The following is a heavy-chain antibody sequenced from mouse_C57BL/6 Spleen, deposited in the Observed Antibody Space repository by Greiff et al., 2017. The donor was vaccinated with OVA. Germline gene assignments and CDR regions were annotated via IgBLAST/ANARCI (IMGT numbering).Heavy chain of an antibody. CDR2: INPNNGGT. D-gene: IGHD1-1*01. CDR3: APYYYAYFDY. CDR1: GYTFTDYY. V-gene: IGHV1-26*01. J-gene: IGHJ2*01. Sequence: EVQLQQSGPELVKPGASVKISCKASGYTFTDYYMNWVKQSHGKSLEWIGDINPNNGGTSYNQKFKGKATLTVDKSSSTAYMELRSLTSEDSAVYYCAPYYYAYFDYWGQGTTLTVSS.